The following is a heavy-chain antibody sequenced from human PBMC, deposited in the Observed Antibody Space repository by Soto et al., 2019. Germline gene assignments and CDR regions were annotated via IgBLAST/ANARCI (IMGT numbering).Heavy chain of an antibody. Sequence: EVQLVESGGGLVQPGGSLRLSCAASGFTFSSYEMNWVRQAPRKGLEWVSYISSSGSTIYYADSVKGRFTISRDNAKNSLYLQMNSLRAEDTAVYYCARAVYYDSSGYDWGQGTLVTVSS. CDR2: ISSSGSTI. CDR1: GFTFSSYE. D-gene: IGHD3-22*01. V-gene: IGHV3-48*03. J-gene: IGHJ4*02. CDR3: ARAVYYDSSGYD.